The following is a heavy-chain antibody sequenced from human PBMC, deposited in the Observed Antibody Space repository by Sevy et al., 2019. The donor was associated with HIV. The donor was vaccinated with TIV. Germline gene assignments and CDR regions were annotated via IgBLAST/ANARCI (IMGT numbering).Heavy chain of an antibody. CDR1: GFTFSSYA. CDR3: AKVYYSGYSYGYSETGAFDI. D-gene: IGHD5-18*01. J-gene: IGHJ3*02. Sequence: GGSLRLSCAASGFTFSSYAMSWVRQAPGKGLEWVSAISGSGGSTYYADSGKGRFTISRDNSKNTLYLQMNSLRAEDTAVYYCAKVYYSGYSYGYSETGAFDIWGQGTMVTVSS. CDR2: ISGSGGST. V-gene: IGHV3-23*01.